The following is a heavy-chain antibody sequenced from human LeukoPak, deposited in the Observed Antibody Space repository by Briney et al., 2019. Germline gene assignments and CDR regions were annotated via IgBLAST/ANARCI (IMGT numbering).Heavy chain of an antibody. CDR2: MSPNSGNT. Sequence: ASVKVSCKASGYTFTSYDINWVRQATGQGLEWMGWMSPNSGNTGYAQKFQGRVTITRNTSISTAYMELSSLRSEDTAVYYCARGSVIAAAASYYYMDVWGKGTTVTVSS. CDR1: GYTFTSYD. D-gene: IGHD6-13*01. V-gene: IGHV1-8*03. J-gene: IGHJ6*03. CDR3: ARGSVIAAAASYYYMDV.